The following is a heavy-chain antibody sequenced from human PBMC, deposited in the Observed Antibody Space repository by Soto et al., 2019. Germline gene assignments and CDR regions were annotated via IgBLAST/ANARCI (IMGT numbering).Heavy chain of an antibody. D-gene: IGHD1-1*01. CDR3: ARGPGSLRP. Sequence: PSQTLSLTCAISRDSVSSNSAAWNWIRLSPWRGLEWLGRTYYRSKWYSSYAVSLTTRISISPDTSKNQFSLQLNSVTPVDTAVYYCARGPGSLRPWGQGPLVTVS. V-gene: IGHV6-1*01. J-gene: IGHJ5*02. CDR2: TYYRSKWYS. CDR1: RDSVSSNSAA.